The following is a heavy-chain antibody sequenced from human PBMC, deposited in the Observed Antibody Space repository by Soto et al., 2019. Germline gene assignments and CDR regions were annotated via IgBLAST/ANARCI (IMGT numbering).Heavy chain of an antibody. CDR3: ARMYYDILTGYFMALH. CDR1: GGTFSSYT. CDR2: IIPILGIA. J-gene: IGHJ4*02. D-gene: IGHD3-9*01. V-gene: IGHV1-69*02. Sequence: SVKVSCKASGGTFSSYTISWVRQAPGQGLEWMGRIIPILGIANYAQKFQGRVTITADKSTSTAYMELSSLRSEDTAVYYCARMYYDILTGYFMALHWGQGNLVTVSS.